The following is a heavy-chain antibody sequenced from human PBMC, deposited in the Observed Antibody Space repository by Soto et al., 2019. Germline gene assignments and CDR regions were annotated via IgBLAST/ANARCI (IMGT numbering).Heavy chain of an antibody. CDR2: IYYSGST. CDR1: GGSVSSGSYY. V-gene: IGHV4-61*01. CDR3: ARGFPSREYYFDY. J-gene: IGHJ4*02. Sequence: SETLSLTCTVSGGSVSSGSYYWSWIRQPPGKGLEWIGYIYYSGSTNYNPSLKSRVTISVDTSKNQFSLKLSSVTAADTAVYYCARGFPSREYYFDYWGQGTLVTVSS.